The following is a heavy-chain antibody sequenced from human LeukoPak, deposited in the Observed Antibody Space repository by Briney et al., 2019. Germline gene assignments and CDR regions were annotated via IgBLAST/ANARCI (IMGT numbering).Heavy chain of an antibody. J-gene: IGHJ4*02. CDR1: GFTFSSYE. V-gene: IGHV3-48*03. CDR3: ARGKAFGGVIVGFDY. CDR2: ISTSGSTI. Sequence: GGSLRLSCAASGFTFSSYEMNWVRQAPGKGLGWVSYISTSGSTIYYADSVKGRFTISRDNAKNSLYLQMNSLRAEDAAVYYCARGKAFGGVIVGFDYWGQGTLVTVSS. D-gene: IGHD3-16*02.